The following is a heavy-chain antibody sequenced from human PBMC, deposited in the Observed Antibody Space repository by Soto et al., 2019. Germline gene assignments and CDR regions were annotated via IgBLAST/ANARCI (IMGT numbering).Heavy chain of an antibody. CDR2: IYPRDSQA. V-gene: IGHV5-51*01. CDR3: ARHVASAAWSNFDS. J-gene: IGHJ4*02. Sequence: GESLQISCTGSGYNFTDYWIGWVRQMPGKGLEWVGLIYPRDSQAIYSPSFRGQVTISVDMSINTAHLQWNSLQASDTAMYFCARHVASAAWSNFDSWGQGTPVTVSS. D-gene: IGHD2-15*01. CDR1: GYNFTDYW.